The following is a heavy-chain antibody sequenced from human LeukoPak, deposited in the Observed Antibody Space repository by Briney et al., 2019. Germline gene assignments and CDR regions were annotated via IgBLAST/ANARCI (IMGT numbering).Heavy chain of an antibody. D-gene: IGHD6-13*01. CDR2: IYYSGST. V-gene: IGHV4-59*08. Sequence: SETLSLTCTVSGGSISSYYWSWIRQPPGKGLEWIGYIYYSGSTNYNPSLKSRVTISVDTSKKQFSLKLSSVTAANTAVYYCARSSPPPPYYYYMDVWGKGTTVTVSS. J-gene: IGHJ6*03. CDR3: ARSSPPPPYYYYMDV. CDR1: GGSISSYY.